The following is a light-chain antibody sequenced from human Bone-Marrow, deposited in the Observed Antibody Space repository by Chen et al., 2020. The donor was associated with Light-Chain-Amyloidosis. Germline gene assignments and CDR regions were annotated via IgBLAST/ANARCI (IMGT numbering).Light chain of an antibody. V-gene: IGLV6-57*01. CDR1: SGSIATNY. CDR3: QSYQGSSQGV. Sequence: NFMLTQPHSVSESPGKTVIISCTRSSGSIATNYVQWYQQRPGSSPTAVIYEDDQRPSRVPDRFSGSSDRSSNSASRTISGLKTEVEADYYCQSYQGSSQGVFGGGTKLTVL. J-gene: IGLJ3*02. CDR2: EDD.